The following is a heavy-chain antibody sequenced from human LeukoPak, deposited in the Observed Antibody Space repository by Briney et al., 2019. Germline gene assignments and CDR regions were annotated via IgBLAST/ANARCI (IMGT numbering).Heavy chain of an antibody. CDR1: GHGLSTHY. CDR3: ARRPGGVLADTDFFES. Sequence: GESLKISCQDSGHGLSTHYINWVRQMPRKGLEWMGRIDPSDSSTNYNPSFQDHVTFTADKSTNTAYLQWTSLKASDTAIYYCARRPGGVLADTDFFESWGQGTLVTVSS. V-gene: IGHV5-10-1*01. D-gene: IGHD3-16*01. J-gene: IGHJ4*02. CDR2: IDPSDSST.